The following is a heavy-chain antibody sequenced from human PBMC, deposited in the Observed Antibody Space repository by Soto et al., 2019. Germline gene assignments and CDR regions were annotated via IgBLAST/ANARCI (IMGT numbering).Heavy chain of an antibody. J-gene: IGHJ6*02. V-gene: IGHV6-1*01. Sequence: SQTLSLTCAISGDSVSSDSAALNLIRQSPSIGLEWLGRTYYRSKWYNDYAVSVKSRITINPDTSKNQFSLQLNSVTPEDTAVYYCARAPLSGDWKYYYCYGMDVWDQGTTFTVSS. CDR1: GDSVSSDSAA. CDR3: ARAPLSGDWKYYYCYGMDV. D-gene: IGHD2-21*02. CDR2: TYYRSKWYN.